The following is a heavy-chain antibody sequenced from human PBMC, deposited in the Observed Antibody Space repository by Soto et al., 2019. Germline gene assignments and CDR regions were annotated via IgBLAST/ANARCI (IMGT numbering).Heavy chain of an antibody. CDR2: INPSGGST. D-gene: IGHD3-22*01. CDR1: GYTFTSYY. V-gene: IGHV1-46*01. CDR3: ARDFYDSSGYYYPKSHFDY. Sequence: ASVKVSCKASGYTFTSYYIHWVRQAPGQGLEWMGIINPSGGSTSYAQKFQGRVTMTRGTSTSTVYMELSSLRSEDTAVYYCARDFYDSSGYYYPKSHFDYWGQGTLVTVSS. J-gene: IGHJ4*02.